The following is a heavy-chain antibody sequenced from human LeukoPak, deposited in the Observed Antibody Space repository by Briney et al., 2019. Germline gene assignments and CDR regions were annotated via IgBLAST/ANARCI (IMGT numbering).Heavy chain of an antibody. Sequence: ASVKVSCKGSGFTFTGYKIYWVRQAPGQGLEWMGWINPNSGATNYAQKFQGRVTMTRDTSITTAYMEVNRLSSDDTAAYYCARPSYYDSWSGPDFWGQGTLVIVSS. V-gene: IGHV1-2*02. CDR3: ARPSYYDSWSGPDF. CDR2: INPNSGAT. D-gene: IGHD3-3*01. J-gene: IGHJ4*02. CDR1: GFTFTGYK.